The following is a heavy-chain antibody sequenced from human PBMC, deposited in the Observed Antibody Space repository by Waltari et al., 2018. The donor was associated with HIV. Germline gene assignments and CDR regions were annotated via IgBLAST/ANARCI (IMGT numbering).Heavy chain of an antibody. Sequence: QVQLQESGPGLVTPSETLSLTCAVSGGSFISYHWTWIRQPPGKGLEWLGYIYYTGRTNCNPSLKSRVTISVDTSKNQFSLRLRSVTAADTAVYYCARGLFGVGSNWFDPWGQGTLVTVSS. D-gene: IGHD3-3*01. CDR2: IYYTGRT. CDR1: GGSFISYH. V-gene: IGHV4-59*01. J-gene: IGHJ5*02. CDR3: ARGLFGVGSNWFDP.